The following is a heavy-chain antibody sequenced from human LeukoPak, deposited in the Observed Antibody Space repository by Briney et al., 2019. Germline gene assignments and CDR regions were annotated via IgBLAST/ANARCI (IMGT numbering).Heavy chain of an antibody. Sequence: SETLSLTXAVYGGSFGGYYWSWIRQTPGKGLEWIGEINHSGSTNYNPSLKSRVTISVDTYKNQFSLKLSSVTAADTAVYYCAGMNYRGDYWGQGTLVTVSS. J-gene: IGHJ4*02. CDR1: GGSFGGYY. D-gene: IGHD1-7*01. CDR2: INHSGST. CDR3: AGMNYRGDY. V-gene: IGHV4-34*01.